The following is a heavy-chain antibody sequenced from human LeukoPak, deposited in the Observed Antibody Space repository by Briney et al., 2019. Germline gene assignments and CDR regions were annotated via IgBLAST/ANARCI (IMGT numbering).Heavy chain of an antibody. CDR1: GGTFSSYA. CDR3: ARVGGLGGSYTPG. Sequence: EASVKVSCKASGGTFSSYAISWVRQAPGQGLEWMGGIIPIFGTANYAQKFQGRVTITADESTSTAYMELSSLRSEDTAVYYCARVGGLGGSYTPGWGQGTLVTVSS. CDR2: IIPIFGTA. J-gene: IGHJ4*02. D-gene: IGHD1-26*01. V-gene: IGHV1-69*13.